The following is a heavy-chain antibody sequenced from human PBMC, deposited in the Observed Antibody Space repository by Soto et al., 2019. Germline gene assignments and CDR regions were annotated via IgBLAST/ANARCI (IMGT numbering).Heavy chain of an antibody. V-gene: IGHV5-10-1*03. Sequence: EVQLVQSGAEVKKPGESLRISCKGSGYSFTSYWISWVRQMPGKGLEWMGRIDPSDSYTNYSPSFQGHVTISADKSISTAYLQWSSLKASDTAMYYCARPDGGSEDYYYGMDVWGQGTTVTVSS. CDR2: IDPSDSYT. CDR1: GYSFTSYW. D-gene: IGHD3-10*01. CDR3: ARPDGGSEDYYYGMDV. J-gene: IGHJ6*02.